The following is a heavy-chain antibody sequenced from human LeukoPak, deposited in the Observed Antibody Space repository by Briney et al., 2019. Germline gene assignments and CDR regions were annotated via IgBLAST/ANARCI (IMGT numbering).Heavy chain of an antibody. J-gene: IGHJ5*02. CDR1: GFTFILYW. Sequence: PGGSLRLSCAASGFTFILYWMHWVRQVPGKRPVWVSRINDDGSDTTYADSVRGRFTISRDDAKNTVYLQMNNLRAEDTAVYYCVRGGPSTWSWGQGTLVTVSS. V-gene: IGHV3-74*01. D-gene: IGHD2-15*01. CDR2: INDDGSDT. CDR3: VRGGPSTWS.